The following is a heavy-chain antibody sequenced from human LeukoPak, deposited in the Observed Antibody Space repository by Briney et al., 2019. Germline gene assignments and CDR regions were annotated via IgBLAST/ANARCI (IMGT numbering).Heavy chain of an antibody. J-gene: IGHJ4*02. D-gene: IGHD3-16*02. CDR2: INPNSGGT. Sequence: ASVKVSCKASGYTFTGYYMYWVRQAPGQGLEWIGRINPNSGGTNYAQKFQGRVTMTRDTSISTAYMELSRLRSDDTAVYYCARAQRAVSSPSGYWGQRTLVTVSS. V-gene: IGHV1-2*06. CDR1: GYTFTGYY. CDR3: ARAQRAVSSPSGY.